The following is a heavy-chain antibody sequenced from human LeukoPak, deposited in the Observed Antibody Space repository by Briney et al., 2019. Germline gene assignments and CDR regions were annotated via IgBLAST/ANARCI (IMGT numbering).Heavy chain of an antibody. J-gene: IGHJ4*02. D-gene: IGHD6-13*01. V-gene: IGHV3-23*01. CDR1: GFTFSSYA. CDR2: ISGIGGST. CDR3: AKRGVGSSWYPSAPLDY. Sequence: QPGGSLRLSCAASGFTFSSYAMSWVRRAPGKGLEWVSAISGIGGSTYYADSVKGRFTISRDNSKNTLYLQMNSLRAEDTAVYYCAKRGVGSSWYPSAPLDYWGQGTLVTVSS.